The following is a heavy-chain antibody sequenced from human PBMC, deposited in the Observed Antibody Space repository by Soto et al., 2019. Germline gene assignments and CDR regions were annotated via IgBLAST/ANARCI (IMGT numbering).Heavy chain of an antibody. J-gene: IGHJ3*01. CDR3: ARYDRISAAGTYVLYF. D-gene: IGHD6-13*01. Sequence: SAKLSLTCTVPGGSIRSYYWSWIRQPAGKGLEWIGRIYTSGSTNYNPSLKSRVTMSVDTSKNQFSLKLSSVTAADTAVYYCARYDRISAAGTYVLYFCGQGSMVIVS. CDR1: GGSIRSYY. V-gene: IGHV4-4*07. CDR2: IYTSGST.